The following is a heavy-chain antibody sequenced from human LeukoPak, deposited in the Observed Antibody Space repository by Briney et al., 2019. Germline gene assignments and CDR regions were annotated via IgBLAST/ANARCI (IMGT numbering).Heavy chain of an antibody. D-gene: IGHD5-24*01. CDR2: TNPNSGGT. CDR3: AHSKMATIPPFDY. V-gene: IGHV1-2*02. Sequence: ASVKVSCKASGYTFTGYYMHWVRQAPGQGLEWMGWTNPNSGGTNYAQKFQGRVTMTRDTSISTAYMELSRLRSDDTAVYYCAHSKMATIPPFDYWGQGTLVTVSS. CDR1: GYTFTGYY. J-gene: IGHJ4*02.